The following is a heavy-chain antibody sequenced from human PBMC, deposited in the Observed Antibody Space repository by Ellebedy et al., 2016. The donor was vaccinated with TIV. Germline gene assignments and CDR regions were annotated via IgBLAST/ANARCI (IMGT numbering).Heavy chain of an antibody. D-gene: IGHD2-21*02. CDR2: ITATGGTT. CDR3: ARRRAVTSIRYFDY. J-gene: IGHJ4*02. V-gene: IGHV3-23*01. CDR1: GFTFSGYA. Sequence: PGGSLRLSCAASGFTFSGYAMSWVRQTPMKGLEWVPHITATGGTTYYADSVKGRFTISRDNSKNTLYLQMNSLRADDTAVYYCARRRAVTSIRYFDYWGQGTLVTVSS.